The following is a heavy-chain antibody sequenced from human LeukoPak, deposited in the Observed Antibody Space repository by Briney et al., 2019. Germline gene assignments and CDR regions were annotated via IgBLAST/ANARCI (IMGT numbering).Heavy chain of an antibody. CDR1: GFSFSTYG. CDR3: ARDLGLKYGSGTYKFDP. V-gene: IGHV3-33*08. CDR2: IWYDGSRQ. Sequence: GGSLRLSCEAYGFSFSTYGMHWVRQAPGKVPEWVAVIWYDGSRQYYADSVKGRFNIFREMSNNTLYLQMNSLRVDDTALYNCARDLGLKYGSGTYKFDPWGRGTLVIVSS. J-gene: IGHJ5*02. D-gene: IGHD3-10*01.